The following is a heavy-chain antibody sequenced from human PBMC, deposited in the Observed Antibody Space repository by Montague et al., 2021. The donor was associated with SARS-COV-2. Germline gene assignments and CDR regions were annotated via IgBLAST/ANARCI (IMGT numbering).Heavy chain of an antibody. V-gene: IGHV4-34*01. CDR1: GGSFRGYY. CDR3: ARRGSSVWGVTVSAELDY. CDR2: INQSGRT. D-gene: IGHD3-10*01. J-gene: IGHJ4*02. Sequence: SETLSLTCAVYGGSFRGYYWSWIRQPPEKGLEWIGEINQSGRTNNSPSLKSRVIISVDTSKNQFSLKLSSVTAADTAVYYCARRGSSVWGVTVSAELDYWGQGILVIVSS.